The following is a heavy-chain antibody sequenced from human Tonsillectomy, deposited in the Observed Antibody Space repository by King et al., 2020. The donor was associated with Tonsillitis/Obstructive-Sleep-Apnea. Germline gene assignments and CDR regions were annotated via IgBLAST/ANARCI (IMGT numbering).Heavy chain of an antibody. V-gene: IGHV3-23*01. CDR3: AKGGGYDFWSGYYMDV. CDR2: ISGSGGST. D-gene: IGHD3-3*01. Sequence: EVQLLESGGGLVQPGGSLSLSCAASGFTFSSYAMSWVRQAPGKGLEWVSAISGSGGSTYYADSVKGRFTISRDNSKNTLYLQMNSLRAEDTAVYYCAKGGGYDFWSGYYMDVWGKGTTVTVSS. J-gene: IGHJ6*03. CDR1: GFTFSSYA.